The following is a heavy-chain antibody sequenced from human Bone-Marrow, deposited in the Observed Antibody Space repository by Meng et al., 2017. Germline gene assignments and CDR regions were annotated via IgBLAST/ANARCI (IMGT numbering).Heavy chain of an antibody. Sequence: QVQRVGSGGGVVQPGRSLRLSCAASGFTFSSYAMHWVRQAPGKGLEWVAVISYDGSNKYYADSVKGRFTISRDNSKNTLYLQMNSLRAEDTAVYYCARVVWGYWGQGTLVTVSS. V-gene: IGHV3-30*01. CDR2: ISYDGSNK. CDR1: GFTFSSYA. CDR3: ARVVWGY. J-gene: IGHJ4*02. D-gene: IGHD1-26*01.